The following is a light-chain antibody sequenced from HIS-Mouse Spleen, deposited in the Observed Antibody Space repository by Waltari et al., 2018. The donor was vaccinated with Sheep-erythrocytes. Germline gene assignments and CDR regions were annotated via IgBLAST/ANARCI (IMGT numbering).Light chain of an antibody. CDR1: SSDVGGYNY. Sequence: QSALTQPASVSGSPGQSITISCTGTSSDVGGYNYVSWYQQHPGKAPKRIIYEVSNRPSGVSDRFSGSKSGNTAYLTISGLQAEDEADYYCSSHTSSSTQVFGGGTKLTVL. CDR2: EVS. J-gene: IGLJ2*01. CDR3: SSHTSSSTQV. V-gene: IGLV2-14*01.